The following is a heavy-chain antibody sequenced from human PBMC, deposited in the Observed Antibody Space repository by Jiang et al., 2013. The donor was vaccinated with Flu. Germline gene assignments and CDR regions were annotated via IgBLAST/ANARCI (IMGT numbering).Heavy chain of an antibody. Sequence: GLVKPSETLSLTCTVSGGPISSSAYYWGWIRQPPGSGLEWIAMSFYSGNTYYNPSLKSHVTMSVDMYKNQFSLNLTSVTAADTAIYYCARLKGSRKYFDFWGRGSLVTVSS. CDR3: ARLKGSRKYFDF. V-gene: IGHV4-39*01. D-gene: IGHD6-19*01. CDR2: SFYSGNT. CDR1: GGPISSSAYY. J-gene: IGHJ4*02.